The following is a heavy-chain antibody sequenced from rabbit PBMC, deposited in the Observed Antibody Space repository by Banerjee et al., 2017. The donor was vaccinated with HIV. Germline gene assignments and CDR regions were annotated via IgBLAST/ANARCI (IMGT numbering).Heavy chain of an antibody. Sequence: QSLEESRGGLVQPEGSLTLTCTASGFSFSSSYYMCWVRQAPGKGLEWIACIYIGNYDTTHYASWAKGRFTISKTSSTTVTLQMTSLTAADTATYFCARSTTTTYGDPFNLWGQGTLVTVS. CDR1: GFSFSSSYY. J-gene: IGHJ4*01. CDR3: ARSTTTTYGDPFNL. CDR2: IYIGNYDTT. V-gene: IGHV1S40*01. D-gene: IGHD2-1*01.